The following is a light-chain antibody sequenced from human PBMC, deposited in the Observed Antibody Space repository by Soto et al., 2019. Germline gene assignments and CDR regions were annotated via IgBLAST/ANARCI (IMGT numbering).Light chain of an antibody. V-gene: IGKV3-20*01. CDR3: LQYGSSPPT. Sequence: IVLTQSPGTLSLSPGERTTLSCRASQGISRYLAWYQQKPGQGPRLLIYGASSRATGTPDRFSGSGSGTDFTLTINRLEPEDFALYYCLQYGSSPPTLGQGTKVDLK. CDR2: GAS. J-gene: IGKJ1*01. CDR1: QGISRY.